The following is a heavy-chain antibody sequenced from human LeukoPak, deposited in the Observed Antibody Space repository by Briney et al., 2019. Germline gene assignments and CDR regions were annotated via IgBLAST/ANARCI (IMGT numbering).Heavy chain of an antibody. J-gene: IGHJ4*02. CDR3: ARARVNYGSVDLDY. D-gene: IGHD3-10*01. V-gene: IGHV1-69*13. CDR2: IIPIFGTA. Sequence: SVKVSCKASGGTFSSYAISWVRQAPGQGLEWMGGIIPIFGTANYAQKFQGRVTITADESTSAAYMELSSLRSEDTAGYYCARARVNYGSVDLDYWGQGTLVTVSS. CDR1: GGTFSSYA.